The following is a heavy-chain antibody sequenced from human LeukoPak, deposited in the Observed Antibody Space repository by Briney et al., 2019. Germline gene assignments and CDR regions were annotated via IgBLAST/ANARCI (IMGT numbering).Heavy chain of an antibody. J-gene: IGHJ3*02. Sequence: SVKVSCKASGGTFSSYAISWVRQAPGQGLEWMGGIIPIFGTANYAQKFQGRVTITADESTSTAYMELSSLRSEDTAVYYCAREGGRGGFLEWLPHDAFDIWGQGTMVTVSS. V-gene: IGHV1-69*13. CDR1: GGTFSSYA. CDR3: AREGGRGGFLEWLPHDAFDI. D-gene: IGHD3-3*01. CDR2: IIPIFGTA.